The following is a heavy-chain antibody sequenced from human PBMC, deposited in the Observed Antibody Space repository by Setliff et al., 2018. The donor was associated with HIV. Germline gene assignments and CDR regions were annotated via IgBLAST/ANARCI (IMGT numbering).Heavy chain of an antibody. J-gene: IGHJ4*02. CDR2: VWYDGSKK. CDR3: AKGVRRSGGSLDD. D-gene: IGHD2-15*01. CDR1: GFIFSSYG. Sequence: PGGSLRLSCAASGFIFSSYGMHWVRQAPGKGLVWVAVVWYDGSKKYSADSVKGRFTISRDNSKNTLFLQMNSLRAEATAIYYCAKGVRRSGGSLDDWGQGTLVTVSS. V-gene: IGHV3-30*02.